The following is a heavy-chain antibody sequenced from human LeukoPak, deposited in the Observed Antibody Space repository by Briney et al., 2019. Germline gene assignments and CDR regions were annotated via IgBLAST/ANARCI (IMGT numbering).Heavy chain of an antibody. CDR3: TKYGGFDP. CDR1: GFTFDDYA. CDR2: IRGDGINK. J-gene: IGHJ5*02. V-gene: IGHV3-43*02. Sequence: GGSLGLSCAASGFTFDDYAMHWVRQAPGKGLEWVSLIRGDGINKHYSDSVKGRFTISRDNSKNSLYLQMNSLRTEDTAVYYCTKYGGFDPWGQGTLVTVSS.